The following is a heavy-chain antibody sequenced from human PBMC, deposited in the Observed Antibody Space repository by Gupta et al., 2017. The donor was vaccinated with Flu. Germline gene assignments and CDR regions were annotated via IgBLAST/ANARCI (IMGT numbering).Heavy chain of an antibody. CDR2: ISWNSGSI. J-gene: IGHJ6*02. V-gene: IGHV3-9*01. Sequence: EVQLVESGGGLIQPGRSLRLSCAASGFPFDDYGMQWVRQAPGKGLEWVSAISWNSGSIGYADSVKGRFTISRDNAKNSLYLQMNSLRAEDTALYYGAKDLHFDGRYYGMDVWGQGTTVTVSS. D-gene: IGHD1-1*01. CDR1: GFPFDDYG. CDR3: AKDLHFDGRYYGMDV.